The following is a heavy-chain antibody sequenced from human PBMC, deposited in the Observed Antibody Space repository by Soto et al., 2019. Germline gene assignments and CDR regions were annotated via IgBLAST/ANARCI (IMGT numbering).Heavy chain of an antibody. CDR3: AGQASYWLGGGGWFDP. J-gene: IGHJ5*02. D-gene: IGHD3-16*01. Sequence: EVQLVESGGGLVQPGGSLRLSCAASGFTFSAYDMHWVRQATGKGLEWVSAIGTQHDTYYPDSVKGRFTISRENAKNSLYLQMNSLGAGDTAVYYCAGQASYWLGGGGWFDPWGQGTLVTVSS. CDR2: IGTQHDT. CDR1: GFTFSAYD. V-gene: IGHV3-13*01.